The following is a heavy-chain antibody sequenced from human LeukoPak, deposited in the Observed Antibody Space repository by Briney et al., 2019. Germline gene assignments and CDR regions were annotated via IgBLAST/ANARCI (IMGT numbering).Heavy chain of an antibody. Sequence: SETLSLTCTVSGGSINRYWSWLRQPAGKGLEWIGRISGSGTITYNPALQSRLSNSIDTSKNQFSLKLMSVTAADTAVYYCARFALKTPPTDWGQGTLVTVSS. J-gene: IGHJ4*02. V-gene: IGHV4-4*07. CDR2: ISGSGTI. CDR3: ARFALKTPPTD. CDR1: GGSINRY.